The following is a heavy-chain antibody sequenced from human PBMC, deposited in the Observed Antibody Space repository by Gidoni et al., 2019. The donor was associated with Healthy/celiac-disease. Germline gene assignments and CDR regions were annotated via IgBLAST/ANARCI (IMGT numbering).Heavy chain of an antibody. CDR3: AKEGNYYDSSGYYYHFDY. D-gene: IGHD3-22*01. J-gene: IGHJ4*02. CDR1: GFTFSSYG. Sequence: QVQLVESGGGVVQPGRSLRLSCAASGFTFSSYGMHWVRQAPGKGLEWVAVISYDGSNKYYADSVKGRFTISRDNSKNTLYLQRNSLRAEDTAVYYCAKEGNYYDSSGYYYHFDYWGQGTLVTVSS. CDR2: ISYDGSNK. V-gene: IGHV3-30*18.